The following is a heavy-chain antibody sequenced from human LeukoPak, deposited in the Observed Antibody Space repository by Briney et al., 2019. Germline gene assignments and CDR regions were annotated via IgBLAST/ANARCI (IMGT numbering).Heavy chain of an antibody. CDR1: GFTLSNYW. J-gene: IGHJ6*02. CDR3: TRVQAGRSGLMDV. CDR2: VDPDGTTT. V-gene: IGHV3-74*01. Sequence: GGSLRLSCAASGFTLSNYWMHWVRQAPGEGLVWVSRVDPDGTTTNYADSVTGRFTTSRDNAKNTLYLQMNSLRAEDTALYYCTRVQAGRSGLMDVWGRGTTVTVSS. D-gene: IGHD2-8*02.